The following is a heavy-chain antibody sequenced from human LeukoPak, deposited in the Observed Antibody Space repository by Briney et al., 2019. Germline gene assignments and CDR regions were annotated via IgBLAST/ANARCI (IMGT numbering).Heavy chain of an antibody. D-gene: IGHD3-9*01. J-gene: IGHJ4*02. Sequence: SETLSLTCTVSRGSISSYYWSCIWQPPQGGLERVGYIYYSGGANYNPSLKSRVTISVDTSKNQFSLKLSSVTAADTAVYYCARDRPQPYRYFDWLLEPSDYWGQGTLVTVSS. CDR1: RGSISSYY. V-gene: IGHV4-59*01. CDR3: ARDRPQPYRYFDWLLEPSDY. CDR2: IYYSGGA.